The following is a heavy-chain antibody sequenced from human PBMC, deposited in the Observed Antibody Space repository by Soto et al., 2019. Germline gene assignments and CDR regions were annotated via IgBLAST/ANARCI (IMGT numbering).Heavy chain of an antibody. V-gene: IGHV4-4*02. CDR2: IYHTGST. D-gene: IGHD2-21*01. CDR3: ARDSGGGADY. J-gene: IGHJ4*02. CDR1: GGSISSSNW. Sequence: SDTLSLTCVVSGGSISSSNWWSWVRQPPGKGLEWIGEIYHTGSTTYNPSLNSRVTISVDKSKNQFSLELSSVTAADTAVYYCARDSGGGADYWGQGTLVTVSS.